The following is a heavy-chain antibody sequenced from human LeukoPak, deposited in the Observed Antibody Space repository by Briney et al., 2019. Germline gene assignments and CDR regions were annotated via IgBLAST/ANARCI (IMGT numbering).Heavy chain of an antibody. CDR1: GGSISSSSYY. CDR2: IYYSGST. CDR3: ARLTIFGVVNYDY. V-gene: IGHV4-39*01. D-gene: IGHD3-3*01. Sequence: SETLSLICTVSGGSISSSSYYWGWIRQPPGKGLEWIGSIYYSGSTYYNPSLKSRVTISVDTSKNQFSLKLSSVTAADTAVYYCARLTIFGVVNYDYWGQGTLVTVSS. J-gene: IGHJ4*02.